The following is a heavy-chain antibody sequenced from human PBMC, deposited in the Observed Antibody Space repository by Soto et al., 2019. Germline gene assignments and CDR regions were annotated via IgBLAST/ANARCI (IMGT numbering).Heavy chain of an antibody. CDR2: IYYSGST. Sequence: QVQLQESGPGLVKPSQTLSLTCTVSGGSISSGDYYWSWIRQPPGKGLEWIGYIYYSGSTYYNPSLKNRVTISVDTSKNQFSLKLSSVTSADTAVYYCARVQPDQSGNPPIFAYWGQGTLVTVSS. CDR1: GGSISSGDYY. CDR3: ARVQPDQSGNPPIFAY. J-gene: IGHJ4*02. D-gene: IGHD2-15*01. V-gene: IGHV4-30-4*01.